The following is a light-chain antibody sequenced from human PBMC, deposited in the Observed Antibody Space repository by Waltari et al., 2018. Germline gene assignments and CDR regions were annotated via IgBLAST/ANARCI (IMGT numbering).Light chain of an antibody. J-gene: IGLJ2*01. CDR3: QSFDSRLSDGDV. Sequence: QSVLTQPPSGAGSPGHRVTISCTGSPSSLGEEQPVHWYQTIPGTGPKLLIFGNNTRPCGVPDRFSGSKSGTAASLPITGIQAEDGGEYYCQSFDSRLSDGDVFGGGTKVTVL. CDR1: PSSLGEEQP. CDR2: GNN. V-gene: IGLV1-40*01.